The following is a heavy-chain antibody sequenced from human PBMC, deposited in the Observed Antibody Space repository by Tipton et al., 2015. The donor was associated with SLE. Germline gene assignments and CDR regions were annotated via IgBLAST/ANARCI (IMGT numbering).Heavy chain of an antibody. D-gene: IGHD3-16*01. CDR1: GFNFDDFG. Sequence: SLRLSCEASGFNFDDFGMSWVRQAPGKGLEWVSIIHSGGGSTYYADSVKGRFTISRDNSENTLYLQMNSLRDDDTAVYYCVKGGGRNYYYYMDVWGKGTTVTISS. V-gene: IGHV3-23*03. J-gene: IGHJ6*03. CDR2: IHSGGGST. CDR3: VKGGGRNYYYYMDV.